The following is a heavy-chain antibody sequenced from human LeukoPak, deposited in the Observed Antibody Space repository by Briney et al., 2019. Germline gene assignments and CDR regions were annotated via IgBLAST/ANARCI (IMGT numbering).Heavy chain of an antibody. CDR1: GYTFTGSY. D-gene: IGHD3-10*02. J-gene: IGHJ6*03. CDR2: INPNSGGT. Sequence: ASVKVSCKASGYTFTGSYMHWVRQAPGQGLEWMGWINPNSGGTNYAQKFQGRVTMTRDTSISTAYMELSRLRSDDTAVYYCARDLRSLWSAFEDYYYYMDVWGKGTTVTVSS. V-gene: IGHV1-2*02. CDR3: ARDLRSLWSAFEDYYYYMDV.